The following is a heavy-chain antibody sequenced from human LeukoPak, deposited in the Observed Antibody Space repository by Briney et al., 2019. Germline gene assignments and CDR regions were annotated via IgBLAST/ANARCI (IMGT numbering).Heavy chain of an antibody. J-gene: IGHJ5*02. V-gene: IGHV3-48*03. D-gene: IGHD1-26*01. CDR2: ISNSGTSI. CDR1: GFTFNSYE. Sequence: HPGGSLRLSCEASGFTFNSYEMNWVRQAPGKGLEWISYISNSGTSIYYSDSVKGRFTISRDNAKNSLYLQMNDLRAEDTAAYYCARGATDTTRWFGPWGQGTLVTVSS. CDR3: ARGATDTTRWFGP.